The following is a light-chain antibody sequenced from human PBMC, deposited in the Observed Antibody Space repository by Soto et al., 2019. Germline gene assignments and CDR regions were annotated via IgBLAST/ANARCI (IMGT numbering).Light chain of an antibody. V-gene: IGKV1-39*01. Sequence: HITQSPSSLSASVGDRVIITCRASQTIASYLNWYQQKPGKAPKFLIYAASSLQSGVPSRFSGSGSGTDFTLTISSLQPEDFATYSCQQSYSTPITFGQGTRLEIK. J-gene: IGKJ5*01. CDR2: AAS. CDR1: QTIASY. CDR3: QQSYSTPIT.